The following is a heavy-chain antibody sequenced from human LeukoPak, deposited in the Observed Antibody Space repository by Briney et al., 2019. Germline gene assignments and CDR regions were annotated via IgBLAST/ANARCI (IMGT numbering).Heavy chain of an antibody. V-gene: IGHV4-59*01. Sequence: SETLSLTCTVSGGSISSYYWSWIRQPPGKGLEWIGYIYYTGTTNYNPSLKSRVTISLDTSKNQFSLKLSSVTAADTAVYYCARENGRIAAAVSWFDPWGQGTLVTVSS. CDR3: ARENGRIAAAVSWFDP. D-gene: IGHD6-13*01. CDR2: IYYTGTT. J-gene: IGHJ5*02. CDR1: GGSISSYY.